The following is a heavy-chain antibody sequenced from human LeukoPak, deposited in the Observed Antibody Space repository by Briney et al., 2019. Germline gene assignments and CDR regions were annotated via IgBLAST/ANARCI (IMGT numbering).Heavy chain of an antibody. Sequence: KSGGSLRLSCATSGFTFIRYNMNWVRQAPGKGLEWVSSISPSSTYIYYTDPVRGRFTLSRDNAQRSLVLQMNGLRAEDSAVYFCARTGMNSDKPWLRPSYYSYYYMDVWGAGTTVTVSS. V-gene: IGHV3-21*01. CDR3: ARTGMNSDKPWLRPSYYSYYYMDV. D-gene: IGHD3-9*01. CDR2: ISPSSTYI. J-gene: IGHJ6*03. CDR1: GFTFIRYN.